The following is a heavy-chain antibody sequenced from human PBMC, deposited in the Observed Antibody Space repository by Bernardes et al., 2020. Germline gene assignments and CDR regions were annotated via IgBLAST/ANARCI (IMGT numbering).Heavy chain of an antibody. D-gene: IGHD2-2*01. CDR3: ATVDCSSTSCPTAGWCDP. CDR2: INHSGST. J-gene: IGHJ5*02. Sequence: SETLSLTCAVYGGSFNGYYWSWIRQPPGKGLEWIGEINHSGSTNYNPSLKSRVTISVDTSKNQFSLKLGSVTAADTAVYYCATVDCSSTSCPTAGWCDPWGRGTLVNVSS. V-gene: IGHV4-34*01. CDR1: GGSFNGYY.